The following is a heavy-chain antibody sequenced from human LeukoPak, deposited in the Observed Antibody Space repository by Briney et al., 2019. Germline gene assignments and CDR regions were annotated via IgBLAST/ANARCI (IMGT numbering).Heavy chain of an antibody. CDR3: ARRAYSGVLLRTRTNFDY. V-gene: IGHV4-61*02. J-gene: IGHJ4*02. D-gene: IGHD3-10*01. CDR2: IYTSGST. Sequence: SQTLSLTCTVSGGSISSGSYYWSWIRQPAGKGLEWIGRIYTSGSTNYNPSLKSRVTISVDTSKNQFSLKLSSVTAADTAVYYCARRAYSGVLLRTRTNFDYWGQGTLVTVSS. CDR1: GGSISSGSYY.